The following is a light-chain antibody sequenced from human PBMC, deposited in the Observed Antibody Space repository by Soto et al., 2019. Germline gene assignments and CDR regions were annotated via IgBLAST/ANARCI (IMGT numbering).Light chain of an antibody. J-gene: IGKJ2*01. CDR3: QQLNSYPPT. Sequence: IQLTQSPSSLSASVGDRVTVTCRASQGISSYLAWYQQQPGKAPKLLIYAASTLQRGVSSRFSGSGSGTDFTLTISSLQPGDFATYYCQQLNSYPPTFGQGTKLEIK. CDR2: AAS. CDR1: QGISSY. V-gene: IGKV1-9*01.